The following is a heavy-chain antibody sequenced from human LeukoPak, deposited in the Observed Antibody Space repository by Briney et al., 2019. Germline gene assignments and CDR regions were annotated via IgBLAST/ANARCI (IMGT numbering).Heavy chain of an antibody. CDR2: MNPNSGNT. Sequence: ASVKVSCKASGYTFTRYDINWVRQATGQGGERMGWMNPNSGNTGYAQKFQGRGTITRNTTRSTAYMELSSLRSEDTAVYYCARDNVFSSSSPYYMDVWGKGTTVTVSS. V-gene: IGHV1-8*01. J-gene: IGHJ6*03. CDR3: ARDNVFSSSSPYYMDV. D-gene: IGHD6-6*01. CDR1: GYTFTRYD.